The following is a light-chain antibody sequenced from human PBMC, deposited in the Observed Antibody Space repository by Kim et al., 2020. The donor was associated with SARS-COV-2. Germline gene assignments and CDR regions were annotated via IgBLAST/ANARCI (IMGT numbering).Light chain of an antibody. V-gene: IGKV3-15*01. CDR1: QSAGTN. CDR2: DSS. J-gene: IGKJ1*01. Sequence: EIVMTQSPATLSVSPGERATLSCRASQSAGTNLAWYQHKPGQAPRLLISDSSTRATGIPARFSGSGSGTEFTLTISSLQSEDFALYYCQQYNDWPWTFGPVTKVDIK. CDR3: QQYNDWPWT.